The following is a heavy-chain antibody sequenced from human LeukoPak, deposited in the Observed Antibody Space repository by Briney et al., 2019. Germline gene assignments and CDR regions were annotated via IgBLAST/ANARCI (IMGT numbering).Heavy chain of an antibody. D-gene: IGHD3/OR15-3a*01. CDR2: IKQDGSET. J-gene: IGHJ4*02. CDR3: AKAGTGYYFYFDS. V-gene: IGHV3-7*03. Sequence: GGSLRLSCAASGFTFTTYWMTWVRQAPGKGLEWVANIKQDGSETYYVDSVKGRFTISRDISKNTLYLQMNSLRAEDTAVYYCAKAGTGYYFYFDSWGQGTLVTVSS. CDR1: GFTFTTYW.